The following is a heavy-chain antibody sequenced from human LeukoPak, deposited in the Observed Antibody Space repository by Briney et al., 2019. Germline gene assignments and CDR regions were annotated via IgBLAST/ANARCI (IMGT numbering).Heavy chain of an antibody. Sequence: SETLSLTCSVSGGSISSSSYYWGWIRQPPGKGLEWIGSIYYSGSTYYNPSLKSRVTISIDTSKNHFSLKVSSVTAADTAVYYCARRGDGFNYFDYWGQGTLVTVSS. D-gene: IGHD5-24*01. CDR3: ARRGDGFNYFDY. CDR2: IYYSGST. CDR1: GGSISSSSYY. V-gene: IGHV4-39*02. J-gene: IGHJ4*02.